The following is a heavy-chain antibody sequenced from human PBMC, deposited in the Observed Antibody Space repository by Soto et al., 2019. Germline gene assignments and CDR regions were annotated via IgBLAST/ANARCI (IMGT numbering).Heavy chain of an antibody. CDR1: GGSISGYY. J-gene: IGHJ4*02. V-gene: IGHV4-59*08. CDR2: IYYTGST. CDR3: ATHPPYGPLDH. Sequence: PSETLSLTYTVSGGSISGYYWRWIRQPPGKRLEWNGYIYYTGSTNYNPSLRSRVTISIDTSKNQFSLRLTSVTAADTAVYYCATHPPYGPLDHWGQGTLVTVSS. D-gene: IGHD4-17*01.